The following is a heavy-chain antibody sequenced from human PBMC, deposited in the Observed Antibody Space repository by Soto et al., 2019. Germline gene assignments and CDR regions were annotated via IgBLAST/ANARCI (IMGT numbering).Heavy chain of an antibody. CDR2: ISYDGSNK. CDR3: AKSMGNMEVRRSDDY. Sequence: GGSLRLSCAASGFTFSSYGMHWVRQAPGKGLEWVAVISYDGSNKYYADSVKGRFTISRDNSKNTLYLQMNSLRAEDTAVYYCAKSMGNMEVRRSDDYWGQGTLVTVSS. J-gene: IGHJ4*02. D-gene: IGHD3-10*01. V-gene: IGHV3-30*18. CDR1: GFTFSSYG.